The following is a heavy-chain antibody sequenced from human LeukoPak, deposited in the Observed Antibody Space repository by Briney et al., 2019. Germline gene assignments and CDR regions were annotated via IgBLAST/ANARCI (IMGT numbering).Heavy chain of an antibody. Sequence: GGSLRLSCAASGFTFSSYWMSWVRQAPGKGLEWVANIKQDGSEKYYADSVKGRFTISRDNSKTTLYLQMNSLRADDTAMYYCARDADTTNHFSWLDYWGQGTLVTVSS. V-gene: IGHV3-7*01. CDR2: IKQDGSEK. CDR1: GFTFSSYW. D-gene: IGHD2-8*01. J-gene: IGHJ4*02. CDR3: ARDADTTNHFSWLDY.